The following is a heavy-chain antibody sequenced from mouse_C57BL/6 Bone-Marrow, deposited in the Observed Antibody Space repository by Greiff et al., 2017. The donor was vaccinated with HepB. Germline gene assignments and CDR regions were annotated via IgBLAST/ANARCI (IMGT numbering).Heavy chain of an antibody. Sequence: QVQLLQSGAELVRPGTSVKVSCKASGYAFTNYLIEWVKQRPGQGLEWIGVINPGSGGTNYNEKFKGKATLTADKSSSTAYMQLSSLTSADSAVYFCARRGIYYDYWGQGTTLTFSS. CDR3: ARRGIYYDY. CDR2: INPGSGGT. J-gene: IGHJ2*01. CDR1: GYAFTNYL. V-gene: IGHV1-54*01.